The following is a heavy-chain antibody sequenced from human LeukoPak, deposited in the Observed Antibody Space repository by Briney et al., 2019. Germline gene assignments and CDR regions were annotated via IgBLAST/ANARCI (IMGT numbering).Heavy chain of an antibody. CDR3: ARDGAVRGSYNWFDL. D-gene: IGHD6-19*01. V-gene: IGHV1-18*01. CDR2: ISGYNGDT. J-gene: IGHJ5*02. CDR1: GYTFTSHD. Sequence: ASVKVSCKASGYTFTSHDINWMRQAPGQGLEWMGWISGYNGDTDYAQKLQGRVTMTTDTSTSTAYMELRSLRSDDTAVYYCARDGAVRGSYNWFDLWGQGTLVTVSS.